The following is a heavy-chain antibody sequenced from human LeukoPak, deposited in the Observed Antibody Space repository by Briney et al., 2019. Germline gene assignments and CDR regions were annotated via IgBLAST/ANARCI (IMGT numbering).Heavy chain of an antibody. J-gene: IGHJ4*02. D-gene: IGHD2-2*01. Sequence: PSETLSLTCSVSGGSISAYYWIWIRQPPGKGLEYIGYIYYDGRTDYNASLKSRVTMSIDASKNQVSLKLSSVTAADTAVYYCARQGIVVVPAANRVAYYDFWSGSYWGQGTLVTVSS. V-gene: IGHV4-59*08. CDR3: ARQGIVVVPAANRVAYYDFWSGSY. CDR1: GGSISAYY. CDR2: IYYDGRT.